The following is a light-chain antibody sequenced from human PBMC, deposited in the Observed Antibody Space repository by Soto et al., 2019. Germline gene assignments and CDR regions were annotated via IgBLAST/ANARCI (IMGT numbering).Light chain of an antibody. CDR3: SSYTSSSTRA. V-gene: IGLV2-14*01. CDR2: DVS. Sequence: QSALTQPACVSRSPGQSITISCTETSSGVGGYNYVSWYQQHPGKAPKLMIYDVSNRPSGVSNRFSGSKSRNTASLTISGLQAEDESDYYCSSYTSSSTRAFGTGTKVTVL. CDR1: SSGVGGYNY. J-gene: IGLJ1*01.